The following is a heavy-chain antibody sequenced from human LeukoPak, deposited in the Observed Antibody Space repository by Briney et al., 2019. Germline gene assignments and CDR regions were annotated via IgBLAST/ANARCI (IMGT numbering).Heavy chain of an antibody. CDR1: GGSISSYY. J-gene: IGHJ3*02. Sequence: PSETLSLTCTVSGGSISSYYWSWIRQPPGKGLEWIGYIYYSGSTNYNPSLKSRVTISVDTSKNQFSLKLSSVTAADTAVYYCARESLGSSRGWSNDVFDIWGQGTMVPVSS. CDR3: ARESLGSSRGWSNDVFDI. D-gene: IGHD6-19*01. V-gene: IGHV4-59*01. CDR2: IYYSGST.